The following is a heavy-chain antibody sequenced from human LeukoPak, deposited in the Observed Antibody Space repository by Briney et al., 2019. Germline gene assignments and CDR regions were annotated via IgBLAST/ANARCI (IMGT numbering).Heavy chain of an antibody. CDR3: ARPSKKYFQFWSGYFGL. J-gene: IGHJ4*02. CDR1: GFTFSSYA. D-gene: IGHD3-3*01. CDR2: ISFDGSNK. Sequence: GGSLRLSCAASGFTFSSYAMHWVRQAPGKGLEWVAVISFDGSNKYYADSVKGRFTISRDNSKNTLYLQMNSLRAEDTAVYYCARPSKKYFQFWSGYFGLWGQGNLVTVSS. V-gene: IGHV3-30*01.